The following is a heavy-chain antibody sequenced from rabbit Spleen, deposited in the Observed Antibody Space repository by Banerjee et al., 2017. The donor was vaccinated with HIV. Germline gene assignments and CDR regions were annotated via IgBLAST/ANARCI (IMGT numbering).Heavy chain of an antibody. J-gene: IGHJ4*01. CDR2: IYTSSGST. D-gene: IGHD6-1*01. CDR3: DRGNYYTYTYDGDGFNL. V-gene: IGHV1S43*01. CDR1: GFSFSSSDY. Sequence: QSLEESGGDLVKPGASLTLTCTASGFSFSSSDYMCWVRQAPGKGLELIACIYTSSGSTWYANWVNGRFTISRSTSLKTVDLKMTSLTAADTATYFCDRGNYYTYTYDGDGFNLWGPGTLVTVS.